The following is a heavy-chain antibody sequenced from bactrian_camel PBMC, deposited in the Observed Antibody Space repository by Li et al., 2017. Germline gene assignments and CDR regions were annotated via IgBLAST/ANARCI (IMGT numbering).Heavy chain of an antibody. J-gene: IGHJ4*01. V-gene: IGHV3S1*01. CDR3: AARKVARGSHFSLGRAPALRRDEYNF. Sequence: HVQLVESGGGSVRTGGSLRLSCTASGSTAGRHCWAWFRQSPGNERETVASMHTSGGSTTYADSVKGRFTISMDNAKNTLYLQMNSLQPEDTAMYYCAARKVARGSHFSLGRAPALRRDEYNFWGQGTQVTVS. CDR2: MHTSGGST. D-gene: IGHD2*01. CDR1: GSTAGRHC.